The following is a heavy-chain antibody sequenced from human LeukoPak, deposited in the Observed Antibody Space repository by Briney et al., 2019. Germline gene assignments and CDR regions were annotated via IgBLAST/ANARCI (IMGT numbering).Heavy chain of an antibody. CDR1: GFTFSSYE. V-gene: IGHV3-48*03. CDR3: AGGGSLGY. Sequence: PGGSLSLSCAASGFTFSSYEMNWVRQAPGKGLEWVSKISSSGSAIYYADSVKGRFTISRDNAKSTLYLQMNSLRAEDTAVYYCAGGGSLGYWGRGTLVTVSS. D-gene: IGHD6-19*01. CDR2: ISSSGSAI. J-gene: IGHJ4*02.